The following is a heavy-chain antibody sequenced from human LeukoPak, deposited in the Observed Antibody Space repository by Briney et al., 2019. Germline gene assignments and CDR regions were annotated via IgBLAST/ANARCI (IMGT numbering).Heavy chain of an antibody. J-gene: IGHJ3*02. D-gene: IGHD3-9*01. CDR3: ARARANYDILTGYFNDAFDI. Sequence: SETLPLTCTVSGGSISSYYWSWIRQPPGKGLEWIGYIYYSGSTNYNPSLKSRVTISVDTSKNQFSLKLSSVTAADTAVYYCARARANYDILTGYFNDAFDIWGQGTMVTVSS. CDR1: GGSISSYY. CDR2: IYYSGST. V-gene: IGHV4-59*01.